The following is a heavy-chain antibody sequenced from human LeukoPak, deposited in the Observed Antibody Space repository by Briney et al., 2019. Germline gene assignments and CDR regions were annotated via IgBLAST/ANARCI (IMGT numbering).Heavy chain of an antibody. Sequence: GGSLRLSCEASGFTFSGNWMHWVRKAPGKGLVLVSRINGDGRATYYADSLKGRFTISRDNAKNTVYLQMNSLGAEDTAVYYCARGIAGAWGFDYWGLGTLVTVSS. CDR1: GFTFSGNW. V-gene: IGHV3-74*01. CDR2: INGDGRAT. D-gene: IGHD6-13*01. CDR3: ARGIAGAWGFDY. J-gene: IGHJ4*02.